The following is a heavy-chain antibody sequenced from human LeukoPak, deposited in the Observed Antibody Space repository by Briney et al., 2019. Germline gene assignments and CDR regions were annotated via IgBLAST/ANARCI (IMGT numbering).Heavy chain of an antibody. D-gene: IGHD5-12*01. V-gene: IGHV5-51*01. J-gene: IGHJ4*02. CDR2: LYPGDSDT. CDR1: GYTFNNFW. Sequence: GESPKISCIASGYTFNNFWIGWVREKSGKGLEFMGVLYPGDSDTTYSPSFQGQVTVSADRSIRTTYLQWTSTEASDSAIYYCARGRGGFSGYENFAYWGQGTMVTVS. CDR3: ARGRGGFSGYENFAY.